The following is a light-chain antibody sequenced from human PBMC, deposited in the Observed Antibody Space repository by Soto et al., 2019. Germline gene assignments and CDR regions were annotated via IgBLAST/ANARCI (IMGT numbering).Light chain of an antibody. CDR3: SSYTSSSTLV. Sequence: QSALTQPASVSGSPGQWITISCTGTSRDVGGYNYVSWYQQHPGKAPKLMIYDVSNRPSGVSNRFSGSKSGNTASLTISGLQAEDEADYYCSSYTSSSTLVFGTGTKLTVL. V-gene: IGLV2-14*01. CDR2: DVS. J-gene: IGLJ1*01. CDR1: SRDVGGYNY.